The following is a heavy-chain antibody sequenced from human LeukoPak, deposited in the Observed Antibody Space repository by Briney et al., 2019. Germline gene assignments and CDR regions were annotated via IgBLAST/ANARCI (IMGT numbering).Heavy chain of an antibody. CDR2: MNPNSGNT. CDR1: GYTFTSYD. J-gene: IGHJ3*02. V-gene: IGHV1-8*01. Sequence: RASVKVSCKASGYTFTSYDINWVRRATGQGLEWMGRMNPNSGNTDYAQKFQGRVTMTRDTSISTAYMELSSLRSDDTAVYYCARVPGDDFWSGFRGDGFDIWGQGTKVIVSS. CDR3: ARVPGDDFWSGFRGDGFDI. D-gene: IGHD3-3*01.